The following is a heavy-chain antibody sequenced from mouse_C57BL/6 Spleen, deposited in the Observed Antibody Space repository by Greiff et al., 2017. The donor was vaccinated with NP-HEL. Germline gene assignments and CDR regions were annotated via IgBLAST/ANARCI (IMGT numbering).Heavy chain of an antibody. CDR1: GFTFTDYY. Sequence: DVMLVESGGGLVQPGGSLSLSCAASGFTFTDYYMSWVRQPPGKALEWLGFIRNKANGYTTEYSASVKGRFTISRDNSQSILYLQMNALRAEDSATYYCARYTVYDGFFDYWGQGTTLTVSS. J-gene: IGHJ2*01. D-gene: IGHD2-3*01. CDR2: IRNKANGYTT. V-gene: IGHV7-3*01. CDR3: ARYTVYDGFFDY.